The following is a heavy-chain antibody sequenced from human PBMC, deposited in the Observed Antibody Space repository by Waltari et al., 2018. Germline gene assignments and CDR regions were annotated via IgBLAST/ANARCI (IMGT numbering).Heavy chain of an antibody. D-gene: IGHD3-9*01. V-gene: IGHV3-21*04. CDR2: ISSSSSYI. CDR1: GFTFSSYS. Sequence: EVQLVESGGGLVKPGGSLRLSCAASGFTFSSYSMNWVRQAPGKGLEWVSSISSSSSYIYYADSVKGRFTISRDNAKNSLYLQMNSLRAEDTAVYYCAKDPGYDILTGWYYFDYWGQGTLVTVSS. J-gene: IGHJ4*02. CDR3: AKDPGYDILTGWYYFDY.